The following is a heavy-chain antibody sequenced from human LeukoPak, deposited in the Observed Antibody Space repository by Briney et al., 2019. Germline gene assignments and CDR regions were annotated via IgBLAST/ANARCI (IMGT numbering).Heavy chain of an antibody. J-gene: IGHJ4*02. V-gene: IGHV3-30*02. CDR2: IRSDGSNK. CDR3: HLSYSSSWIDS. Sequence: GGSLRLSCAGSGFSFSSYGMHWVRQAPGKGLEWMAFIRSDGSNKYYADSVKGRFTISRDNSKNTLYLQMNSLRAEDTAVYYCHLSYSSSWIDSWGQGTLVTVSS. D-gene: IGHD6-13*01. CDR1: GFSFSSYG.